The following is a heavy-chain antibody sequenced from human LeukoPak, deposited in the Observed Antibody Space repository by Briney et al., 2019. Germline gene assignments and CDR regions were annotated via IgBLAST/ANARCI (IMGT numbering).Heavy chain of an antibody. V-gene: IGHV3-30*19. D-gene: IGHD2-15*01. CDR1: EFTFNSYG. Sequence: GGSLRLSCEASEFTFNSYGMHWVRQAPGKGLEWVAVISYDGSNKYYADSVKGRFTISRDNSKNTLYLQMNSLRAEDTAVYYCARGVVVAAYFDYWGQGTLVTVSS. J-gene: IGHJ4*02. CDR3: ARGVVVAAYFDY. CDR2: ISYDGSNK.